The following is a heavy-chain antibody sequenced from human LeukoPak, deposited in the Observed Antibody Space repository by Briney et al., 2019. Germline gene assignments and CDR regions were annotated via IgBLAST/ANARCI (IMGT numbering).Heavy chain of an antibody. J-gene: IGHJ6*03. CDR2: ISSSSGLT. V-gene: IGHV3-21*04. CDR1: GFTFNCYS. Sequence: PGGSLRLSCAASGFTFNCYSMNWVRQAPGKGLEWVSSISSSSGLTGYADSVKGRFTISRGNAKNSLYLQMNSLRAEDTALYYCARAYSGYENYYYYYYMDVWGKGTTVTVSS. D-gene: IGHD5-12*01. CDR3: ARAYSGYENYYYYYYMDV.